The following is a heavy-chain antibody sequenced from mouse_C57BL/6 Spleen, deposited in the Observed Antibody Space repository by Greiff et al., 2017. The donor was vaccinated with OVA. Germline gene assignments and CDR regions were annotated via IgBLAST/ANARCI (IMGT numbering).Heavy chain of an antibody. CDR2: IYPGDGDT. CDR3: ARRDYGPYYFDY. V-gene: IGHV1-80*01. Sequence: QVQLQQSGAELVKPGASVKISCKASGYAFSSYWMNWVKQRPGKGLEWIGQIYPGDGDTNYNGKFKGKATLTADKSSSTAYMQLSSLTSEDSAVYFCARRDYGPYYFDYWGQGTTLTVSS. J-gene: IGHJ2*01. CDR1: GYAFSSYW. D-gene: IGHD1-1*01.